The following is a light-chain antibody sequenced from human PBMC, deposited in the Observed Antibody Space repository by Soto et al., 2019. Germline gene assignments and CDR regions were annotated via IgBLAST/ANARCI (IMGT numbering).Light chain of an antibody. CDR3: SSYTSSSHVV. CDR2: DVS. CDR1: SSDVGGYNY. V-gene: IGLV2-14*01. J-gene: IGLJ2*01. Sequence: QSVLTQPASVSGSPGQSITISCTGTSSDVGGYNYVSWYQQHPGKAPTLMIYDVSKRPSGVSNRFSGSKSGNTASLTISGLQAEDEADYYCSSYTSSSHVVFGGGTQLTVL.